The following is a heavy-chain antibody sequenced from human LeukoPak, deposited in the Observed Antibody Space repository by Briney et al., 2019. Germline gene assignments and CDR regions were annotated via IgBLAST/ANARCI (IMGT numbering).Heavy chain of an antibody. CDR2: MYHSGRA. CDR1: GYSISSGYY. D-gene: IGHD6-13*01. V-gene: IGHV4-38-2*02. J-gene: IGHJ1*01. Sequence: SETLSLNCSVSGYSISSGYYWGWIRPPPGKGLEWIGIMYHSGRAYYNPSLKSRVTISVDTSKNQFSLNLDSVTAADTAVYYCARGNIAAAVKYWGQGTLVTGSS. CDR3: ARGNIAAAVKY.